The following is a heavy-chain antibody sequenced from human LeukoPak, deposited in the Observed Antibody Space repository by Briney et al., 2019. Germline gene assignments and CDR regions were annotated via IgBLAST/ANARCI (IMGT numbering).Heavy chain of an antibody. J-gene: IGHJ4*02. D-gene: IGHD6-6*01. CDR2: IKQDGSEK. Sequence: GGSLRLXCAASGFTFSSYWMNWVRQAPGKGLEWVANIKQDGSEKYYVDSVKGRFTISRDNAKNSLYLQMNSLRAEDTAVYYCARVKSIAAHIDYWGQGTLVTVSS. V-gene: IGHV3-7*01. CDR1: GFTFSSYW. CDR3: ARVKSIAAHIDY.